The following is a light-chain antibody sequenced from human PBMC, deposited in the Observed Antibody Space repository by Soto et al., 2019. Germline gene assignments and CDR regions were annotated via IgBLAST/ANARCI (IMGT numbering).Light chain of an antibody. V-gene: IGKV3-20*01. J-gene: IGKJ4*01. CDR3: EPFARSLLT. CDR1: QSVSSSY. CDR2: GAS. Sequence: ESVLIPVQAASFLSPGERATLSCTASQSVSSSYLAWYQQKPGQAPRLLIYGASSRATGIPDRFSGSGSGTDFTLTISILEPADFAVYYCEPFARSLLTRAGGTKV.